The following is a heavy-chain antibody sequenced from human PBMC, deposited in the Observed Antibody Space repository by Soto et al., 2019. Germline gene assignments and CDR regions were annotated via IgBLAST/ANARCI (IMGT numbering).Heavy chain of an antibody. CDR3: ARDSGEYYDILTGSKDAFDI. V-gene: IGHV3-21*01. CDR2: ISSSNK. Sequence: LRLSCAASGFTFSSYSMNWVRQAPGKGLEWVSSISSSNKYYADSVKGRFTISRDNSKNTLYLQMNSLRAEDTAVYCCARDSGEYYDILTGSKDAFDIWGQGTMVTVSS. D-gene: IGHD3-9*01. CDR1: GFTFSSYS. J-gene: IGHJ3*02.